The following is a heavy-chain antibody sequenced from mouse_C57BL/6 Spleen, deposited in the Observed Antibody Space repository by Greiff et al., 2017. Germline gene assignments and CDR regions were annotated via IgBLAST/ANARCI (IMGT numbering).Heavy chain of an antibody. CDR3: ARLGPITTVVATDYAMDY. D-gene: IGHD1-1*01. J-gene: IGHJ4*01. CDR2: INPSNGGT. V-gene: IGHV1-53*01. Sequence: QVQLQQPGTELVKPGASVKLSCKASGYTFTSYWMHWVKQRPGQGLEWIGNINPSNGGTNYNETFKSKATLTVDKSSSTAYMQLSSLTSEDSAVYYCARLGPITTVVATDYAMDYWGQGTSVTVSS. CDR1: GYTFTSYW.